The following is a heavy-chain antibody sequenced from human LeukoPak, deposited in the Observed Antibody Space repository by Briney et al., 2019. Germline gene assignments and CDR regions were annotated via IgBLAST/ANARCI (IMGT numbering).Heavy chain of an antibody. J-gene: IGHJ4*02. V-gene: IGHV3-30*02. D-gene: IGHD1-26*01. Sequence: PGGSLRLSCAASGFTFSNYGMHWVRQAPGKGLEWVAFIRYDGSYKYYAGSVKGRFTISRDNSKNTLYLQMNSLRAEDTAVYYCAKMGEVGATTLDYWGQGTLVTVSS. CDR1: GFTFSNYG. CDR2: IRYDGSYK. CDR3: AKMGEVGATTLDY.